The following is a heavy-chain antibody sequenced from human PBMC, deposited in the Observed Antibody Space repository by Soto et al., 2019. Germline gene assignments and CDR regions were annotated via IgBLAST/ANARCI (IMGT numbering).Heavy chain of an antibody. CDR1: GFTFSSYG. CDR3: SKNRTHYDIFNCSLIDH. J-gene: IGHJ4*02. D-gene: IGHD3-9*01. CDR2: ISYDGSNK. Sequence: PGGSLRLSCAASGFTFSSYGMHWVRQAPGKGLEWVAVISYDGSNKYYADSVKGRFTISRDNSKNTLYLQMNSLRAEDTAVYYFSKNRTHYDIFNCSLIDHWGQGTLVTVST. V-gene: IGHV3-30*18.